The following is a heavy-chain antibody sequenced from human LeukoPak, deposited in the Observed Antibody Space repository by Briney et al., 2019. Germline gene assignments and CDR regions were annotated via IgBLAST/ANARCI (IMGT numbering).Heavy chain of an antibody. D-gene: IGHD3-10*01. CDR1: GFTFSDYY. V-gene: IGHV3-11*06. Sequence: GGSLRLSCAASGFTFSDYYMSWIRQAPGKGLEWISYISSSRDYTNYADSVKGRFTISRDNAKNSLYLQLNSLRAEDTAVYYCARLEYYYVSGNYYKLFDYWGQGTLVTVCS. J-gene: IGHJ4*02. CDR3: ARLEYYYVSGNYYKLFDY. CDR2: ISSSRDYT.